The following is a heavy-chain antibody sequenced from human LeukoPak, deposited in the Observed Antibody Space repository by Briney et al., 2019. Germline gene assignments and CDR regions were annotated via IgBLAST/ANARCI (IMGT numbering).Heavy chain of an antibody. CDR2: INPSGGST. CDR1: GYTFTSYY. D-gene: IGHD5-18*01. CDR3: AREGDTVMARRYFDY. J-gene: IGHJ4*02. Sequence: ASVKVSCKASGYTFTSYYMHWVRQAPGQGLEWTGVINPSGGSTSYAQKFQGRATMTRDTSTTTVYMELSSLRSEDTAVYYCAREGDTVMARRYFDYWGQGTLVTVSS. V-gene: IGHV1-46*01.